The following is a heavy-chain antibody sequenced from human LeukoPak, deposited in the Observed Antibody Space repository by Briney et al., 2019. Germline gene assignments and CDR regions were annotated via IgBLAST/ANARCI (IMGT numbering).Heavy chain of an antibody. CDR3: ARLGIAVAGDYYYYGMDV. J-gene: IGHJ6*02. CDR2: IYYSGST. CDR1: GGSISSSSYY. Sequence: SETLSLTCTVSGGSISSSSYYWGWIRQPPGKGLEWIGSIYYSGSTYYNPSLKSRVTISVDTSKNQFSLKLSSVTAADTAVYYCARLGIAVAGDYYYYGMDVWGQGTTVTVSS. D-gene: IGHD6-19*01. V-gene: IGHV4-39*01.